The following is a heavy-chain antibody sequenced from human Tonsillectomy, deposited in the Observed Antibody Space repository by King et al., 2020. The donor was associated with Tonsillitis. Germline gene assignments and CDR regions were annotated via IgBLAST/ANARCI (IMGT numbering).Heavy chain of an antibody. CDR2: ISYDGSNK. J-gene: IGHJ4*02. CDR3: ASGGTDFDY. CDR1: GFTFSSYA. D-gene: IGHD1-7*01. V-gene: IGHV3-30-3*01. Sequence: VQLVESGGGVVQPGRSLRLSCAASGFTFSSYAMHWVRQAPGKGLEWVAVISYDGSNKYYADSVKGRFTISRENSKNTLYLQMNSLRAEDTAVYYCASGGTDFDYWGQGTLVTVSS.